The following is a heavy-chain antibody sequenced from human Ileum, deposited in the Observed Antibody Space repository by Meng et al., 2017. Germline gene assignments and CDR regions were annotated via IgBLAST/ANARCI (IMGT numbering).Heavy chain of an antibody. V-gene: IGHV3-7*01. CDR1: GFPFGAYW. CDR2: MNPDGNVK. D-gene: IGHD3-16*01. CDR3: LGGAEY. J-gene: IGHJ4*02. Sequence: GGSLRLSCAASGFPFGAYWMNWVRQAPGKGLEWVANMNPDGNVKRYVDSVKGRFTISRDNAMNSLFLQMNNLRTEDTAVYYCLGGAEYWGQGNQVTVSS.